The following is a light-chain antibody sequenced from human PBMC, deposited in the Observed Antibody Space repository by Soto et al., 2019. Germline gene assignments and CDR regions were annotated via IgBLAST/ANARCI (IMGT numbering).Light chain of an antibody. J-gene: IGLJ2*01. V-gene: IGLV2-14*01. CDR2: DVS. Sequence: QSVLTQPASVSGSPGQSITISCTGTSSDVGGYNYVSWYQQHPGKATKLMIYDVSNRPSRGSNRFSGSKSGNTASLTISGLQAEDEADYYCSSYTRSSTLVFGGGTELTLL. CDR1: SSDVGGYNY. CDR3: SSYTRSSTLV.